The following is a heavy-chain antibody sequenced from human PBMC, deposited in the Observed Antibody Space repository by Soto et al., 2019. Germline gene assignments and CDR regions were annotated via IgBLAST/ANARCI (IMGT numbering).Heavy chain of an antibody. CDR3: AREGHLREQYNGFDL. CDR1: GDSLICTNHY. V-gene: IGHV4-31*03. J-gene: IGHJ5*02. CDR2: IYYTGGT. Sequence: QVKLQESGPRLVKPSQTLSLICSVSGDSLICTNHYWAWIRHLPGKGLEWIGYIYYTGGTYFNPSLRSRVSMSVDTSANQFSLNLSSVTVADTAFYYCAREGHLREQYNGFDLWGQGTLVTVSS.